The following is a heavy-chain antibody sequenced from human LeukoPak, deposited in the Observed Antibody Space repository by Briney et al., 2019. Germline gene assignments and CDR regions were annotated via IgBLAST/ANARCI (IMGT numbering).Heavy chain of an antibody. J-gene: IGHJ4*02. CDR3: ARDHSSSSQLFDY. Sequence: ASVKVSCKASGYTFTSYDINWVRQATGQGLEWMGIINPSGGSTSYAQKFQGRVTMTRDTSTSTVYMELRNLRSDDTAVYYCARDHSSSSQLFDYWGQGTLVTVSS. CDR1: GYTFTSYD. CDR2: INPSGGST. V-gene: IGHV1-46*01. D-gene: IGHD6-13*01.